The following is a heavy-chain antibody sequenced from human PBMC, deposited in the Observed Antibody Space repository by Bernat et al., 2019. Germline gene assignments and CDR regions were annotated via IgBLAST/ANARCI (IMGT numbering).Heavy chain of an antibody. CDR2: ISYDGSNK. CDR3: AKNLRRYCSGGSCSEIDY. CDR1: GFTFSSYG. Sequence: HVQLVESGGGVVQPGRSLRLSCAASGFTFSSYGMHWVRQAAGKGLEWGAVISYDGSNKYYADSVKGRFTISRDNSKNTLYLKMNSLRAEDTAVYYCAKNLRRYCSGGSCSEIDYWGQGTLVTVSS. D-gene: IGHD2-15*01. V-gene: IGHV3-30*18. J-gene: IGHJ4*02.